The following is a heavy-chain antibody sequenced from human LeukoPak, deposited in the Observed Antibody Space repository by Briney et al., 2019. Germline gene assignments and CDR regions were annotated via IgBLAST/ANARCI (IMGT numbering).Heavy chain of an antibody. CDR1: GYTFTSYG. J-gene: IGHJ3*02. CDR3: ARVSGGGTTPLGAFDI. Sequence: GASVKVSCKASGYTFTSYGISWVRQAPGQGPEWMGWISSSSGNTNSAQMLQGRVTMTTDTSTSTAYMELRSLRSDDTAVYYCARVSGGGTTPLGAFDIWGQGTMVTVSS. D-gene: IGHD1-7*01. CDR2: ISSSSGNT. V-gene: IGHV1-18*01.